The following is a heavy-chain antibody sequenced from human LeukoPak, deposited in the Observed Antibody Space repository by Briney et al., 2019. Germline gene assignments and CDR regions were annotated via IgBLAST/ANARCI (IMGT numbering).Heavy chain of an antibody. J-gene: IGHJ6*02. CDR2: TSYDGSHI. CDR3: AKGQLVDYSMDV. CDR1: GFTFSNYA. Sequence: PGGSLRLSCAASGFTFSNYAMHWVRQAPGKGLEWVAVTSYDGSHIYYADSAKGRFTISRDSSKNTLYLQMNSLRAEDTALYYCAKGQLVDYSMDVWGQGTTVTVSS. V-gene: IGHV3-30*18. D-gene: IGHD6-13*01.